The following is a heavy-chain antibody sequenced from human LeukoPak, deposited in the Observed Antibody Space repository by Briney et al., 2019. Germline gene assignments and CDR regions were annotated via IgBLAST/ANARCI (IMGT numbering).Heavy chain of an antibody. CDR1: GGSISSYY. CDR2: IYYSGST. J-gene: IGHJ4*02. CDR3: ARDKDYGDSMGYFDY. D-gene: IGHD4-17*01. V-gene: IGHV4-59*01. Sequence: SETLSLTCTVSGGSISSYYWSWIRQPPGKGLEWIGYIYYSGSTNYNPSLKSRVTISVDTSKNQFSLKLSSVTAADTAVYYCARDKDYGDSMGYFDYWGQGTLVTVSS.